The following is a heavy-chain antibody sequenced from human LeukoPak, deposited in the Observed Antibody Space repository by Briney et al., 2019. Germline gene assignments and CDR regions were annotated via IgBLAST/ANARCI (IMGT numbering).Heavy chain of an antibody. Sequence: ASVKVSSEVSGDTLTELSMHWVRQAPGKGLERRGGFDPEDGETIYAQKFQGRDTMTEDTSTDTAYMKLSSLRSEDTAVYYCATDLNGSSGWRTNAFDIWGQGTMVTVSS. CDR3: ATDLNGSSGWRTNAFDI. V-gene: IGHV1-24*01. CDR1: GDTLTELS. CDR2: FDPEDGET. J-gene: IGHJ3*02. D-gene: IGHD6-19*01.